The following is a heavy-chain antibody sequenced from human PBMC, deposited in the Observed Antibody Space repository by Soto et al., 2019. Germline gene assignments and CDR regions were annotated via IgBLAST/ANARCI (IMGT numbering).Heavy chain of an antibody. D-gene: IGHD6-13*01. Sequence: PSETLSLTCTVSGGSISSYYWSWIRQPPGKGLEWIGYIYYSGSTNYNPSLKSRVTISVDTSKNQFSLKLSSVTAADTAVYYCARDRWIAAAGTYYYYYYGMDVWGQGTTVTVSS. V-gene: IGHV4-59*01. CDR1: GGSISSYY. J-gene: IGHJ6*02. CDR2: IYYSGST. CDR3: ARDRWIAAAGTYYYYYYGMDV.